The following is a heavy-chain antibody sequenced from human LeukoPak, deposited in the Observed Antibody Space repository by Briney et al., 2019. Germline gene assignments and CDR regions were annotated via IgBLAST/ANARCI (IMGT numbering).Heavy chain of an antibody. CDR2: IYYSGST. CDR1: GGSISSGGYY. J-gene: IGHJ6*02. V-gene: IGHV4-31*03. CDR3: VRGSSPYYYYGMDV. Sequence: SQTLSLTCTVSGGSISSGGYYWSWIRQHPGKGLEWIGYIYYSGSTYYNPSLKSRVTISVDTSKNQFSLKLSSVTAADTAVYSCVRGSSPYYYYGMDVWGQATTVTVSS.